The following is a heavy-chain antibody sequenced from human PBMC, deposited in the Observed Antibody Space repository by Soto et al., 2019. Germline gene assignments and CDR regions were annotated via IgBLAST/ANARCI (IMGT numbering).Heavy chain of an antibody. CDR1: GGSINSGGYS. Sequence: QLQLQESGSGLVKASQKLSLTCTVSGGSINSGGYSWSWIRQPPGKGLEWIGYIYRSGSAYYSPSLQNRVTISVDTSKNHFSLNLTSVTAADTAVYYCAVSGRGGLDVWGQGTTVTVSS. CDR3: AVSGRGGLDV. CDR2: IYRSGSA. D-gene: IGHD3-10*01. J-gene: IGHJ6*02. V-gene: IGHV4-30-2*01.